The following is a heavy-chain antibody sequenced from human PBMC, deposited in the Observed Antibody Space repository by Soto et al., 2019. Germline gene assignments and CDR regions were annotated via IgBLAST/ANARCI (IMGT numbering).Heavy chain of an antibody. V-gene: IGHV5-10-1*01. J-gene: IGHJ5*02. Sequence: LGESLKISCKGFGYSFTSYWISWVRQMPGKGLEWMGRIDPSDSYTNYSPSFQGHVTISADKSISTAYLQWSSLKASDTAMYYCARHIDSSAPGIWFDPWGQGTLVTVSS. CDR2: IDPSDSYT. CDR3: ARHIDSSAPGIWFDP. D-gene: IGHD3-22*01. CDR1: GYSFTSYW.